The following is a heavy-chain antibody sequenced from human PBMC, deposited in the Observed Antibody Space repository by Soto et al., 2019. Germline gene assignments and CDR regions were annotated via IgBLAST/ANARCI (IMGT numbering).Heavy chain of an antibody. Sequence: GGAMKISCKGSGYSFTSYWIGWVRQMPGKGREWMGIIYPGDSDTRYSPSFQGQVTISADKSISTAYLQWSSLTASDTAMYYCARSANYYDSRGYYLDAFDICGQATRVTVSS. V-gene: IGHV5-51*01. CDR2: IYPGDSDT. J-gene: IGHJ3*02. D-gene: IGHD3-22*01. CDR1: GYSFTSYW. CDR3: ARSANYYDSRGYYLDAFDI.